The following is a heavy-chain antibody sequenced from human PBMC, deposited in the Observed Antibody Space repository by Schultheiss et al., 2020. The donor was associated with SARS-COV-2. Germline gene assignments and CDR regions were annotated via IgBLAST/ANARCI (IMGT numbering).Heavy chain of an antibody. V-gene: IGHV3-21*04. J-gene: IGHJ4*02. CDR1: GFTFSSYS. D-gene: IGHD2-2*01. Sequence: GESLKISCAASGFTFSSYSMNWVRQAPGKGLEWVSSISSSSSYIYYADSVKGRFTISRDNSKNTLYLQMNSLRAEDTAVYYCAKDLPNIVVVPAATVDYWGQGTLVTVSS. CDR3: AKDLPNIVVVPAATVDY. CDR2: ISSSSSYI.